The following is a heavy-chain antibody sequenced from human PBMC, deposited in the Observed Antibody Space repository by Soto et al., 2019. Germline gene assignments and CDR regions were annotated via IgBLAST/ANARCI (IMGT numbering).Heavy chain of an antibody. CDR1: GFTFSSYA. V-gene: IGHV3-23*01. CDR2: ISGSGGST. Sequence: LRLSCAASGFTFSSYAMSWVRQAPGKGLEWVSAISGSGGSTYYADSVKGRFTISRDNSKNTLYLQMNSLRAEDTAVYYCAKARNYYDSSGSFDYWGQGTLVTVSS. D-gene: IGHD3-22*01. J-gene: IGHJ4*02. CDR3: AKARNYYDSSGSFDY.